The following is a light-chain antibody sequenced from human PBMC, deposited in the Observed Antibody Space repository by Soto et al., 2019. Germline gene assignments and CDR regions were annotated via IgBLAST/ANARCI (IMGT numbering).Light chain of an antibody. CDR1: SSDVGGYNY. V-gene: IGLV2-14*03. CDR3: SSYTTSNTRQIV. J-gene: IGLJ1*01. Sequence: QSVLTQPASVSGSPGQSLPISCTGTSSDVGGYNYVSWYQHHPGKAPKLIIYDVTNRPSGVSYPSSGSKSGNSASLTISGLQPEDEADYDCSSYTTSNTRQIVLGTGTKVTVL. CDR2: DVT.